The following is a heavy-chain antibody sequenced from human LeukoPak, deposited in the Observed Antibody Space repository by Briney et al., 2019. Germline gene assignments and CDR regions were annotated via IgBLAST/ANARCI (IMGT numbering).Heavy chain of an antibody. V-gene: IGHV4-39*07. Sequence: PSETLSLTCTVSGGSISSSSYYWGWIRQPPGKGLEWIGSIYYSGSTYYNPSLKSRVTISVDTSKNQFSLKLSSVTAADTAVYYCARLRLASSSSRFEHFDYWGQGTLVTVSS. J-gene: IGHJ4*02. CDR1: GGSISSSSYY. CDR2: IYYSGST. CDR3: ARLRLASSSSRFEHFDY. D-gene: IGHD6-6*01.